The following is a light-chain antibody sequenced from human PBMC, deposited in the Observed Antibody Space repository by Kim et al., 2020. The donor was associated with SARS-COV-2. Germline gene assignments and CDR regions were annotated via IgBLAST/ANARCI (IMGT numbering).Light chain of an antibody. Sequence: SPGERATLSCQAKSSCCQYLALYQPKPCPAPRLLIYDASNRATGIPARFSGSGSWKDFILPNSSLEPEDFAVYYCQQRSNWPSLTFGGGTKVDIK. CDR2: DAS. CDR1: SSCCQY. V-gene: IGKV3-11*01. J-gene: IGKJ4*01. CDR3: QQRSNWPSLT.